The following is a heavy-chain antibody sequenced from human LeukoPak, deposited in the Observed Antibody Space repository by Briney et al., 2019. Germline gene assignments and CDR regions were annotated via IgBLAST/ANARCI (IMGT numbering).Heavy chain of an antibody. V-gene: IGHV5-51*01. Sequence: GAAMKIPCKSSGYSFTYYCISWVRQMPVKGLECMGIIYPGDSDTRYRPSFQGQVTISVDKSISTAYLQWSSLKASDTAMYYCARQDGNSKYYFDYWGQGTLVTVSS. J-gene: IGHJ4*02. D-gene: IGHD1-1*01. CDR3: ARQDGNSKYYFDY. CDR2: IYPGDSDT. CDR1: GYSFTYYC.